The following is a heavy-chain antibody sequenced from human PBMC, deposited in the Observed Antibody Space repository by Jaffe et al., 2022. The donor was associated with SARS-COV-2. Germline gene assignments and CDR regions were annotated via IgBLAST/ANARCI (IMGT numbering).Heavy chain of an antibody. Sequence: EVQLLESGGGLVQPGGSLRLSCAASGFTFSSYAMSWVRQAPGKGLEWVSAISGSGGSTYYADSVKGRFTISRDNSKNTLYLQMNSLRAEDTAVYYCAGGEYSSSSWLVGNYYYYGMDVWGQGTTVTVSS. CDR3: AGGEYSSSSWLVGNYYYYGMDV. CDR1: GFTFSSYA. D-gene: IGHD6-6*01. V-gene: IGHV3-23*01. CDR2: ISGSGGST. J-gene: IGHJ6*02.